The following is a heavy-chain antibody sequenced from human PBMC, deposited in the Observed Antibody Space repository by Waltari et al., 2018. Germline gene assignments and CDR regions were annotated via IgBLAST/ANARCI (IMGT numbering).Heavy chain of an antibody. J-gene: IGHJ2*01. D-gene: IGHD5-12*01. CDR2: IYHSGRT. CDR1: GYSISSGYY. CDR3: ARRWLPGYFDL. V-gene: IGHV4-38-2*01. Sequence: QVQLQESGPGLVKPSETLSLTCAVSGYSISSGYYWGWIRQPPGKGLGWIGGIYHSGRTSYNPALKSRVTISVDTSKNQFSLKLSSVTAADTAVYYCARRWLPGYFDLWGRGTLVTVSS.